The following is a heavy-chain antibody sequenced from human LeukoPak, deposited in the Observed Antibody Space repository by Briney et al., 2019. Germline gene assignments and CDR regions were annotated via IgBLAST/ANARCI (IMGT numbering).Heavy chain of an antibody. CDR3: AKDLDGSGSYPSAFDI. V-gene: IGHV3-23*01. CDR2: ISGSGGST. J-gene: IGHJ4*02. D-gene: IGHD3-10*01. Sequence: GGSLRLSCAASGFTFSSYAMSWVRQAPGKGLEWVSAISGSGGSTYYADSVKGRFTISRDNSKNTLYLHMNSLRAEDTAVYYCAKDLDGSGSYPSAFDIWGQGTLVTVSS. CDR1: GFTFSSYA.